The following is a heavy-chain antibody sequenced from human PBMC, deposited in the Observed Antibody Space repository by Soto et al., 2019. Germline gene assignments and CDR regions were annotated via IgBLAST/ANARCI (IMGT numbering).Heavy chain of an antibody. CDR2: ISYDGSNK. V-gene: IGHV3-30*18. Sequence: QVQLVESGGGVVQPGRSLRLSCAASGFTFSSYGMHWVRQAPGKGLEWVAVISYDGSNKYCADSVKGRFTISRDNSKNTLYLQMNSLRAEDTAVYYCAKGPRWAVVTPYFDYWGQGTLVTVSS. J-gene: IGHJ4*02. CDR3: AKGPRWAVVTPYFDY. CDR1: GFTFSSYG. D-gene: IGHD2-21*02.